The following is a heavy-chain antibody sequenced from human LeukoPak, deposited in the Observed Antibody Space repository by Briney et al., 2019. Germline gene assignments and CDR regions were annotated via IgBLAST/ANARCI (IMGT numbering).Heavy chain of an antibody. CDR1: GFTFSSYE. CDR3: ARGSAADYYFDY. J-gene: IGHJ4*02. D-gene: IGHD6-13*01. CDR2: ISTSGSTI. Sequence: GGSLRLSCAASGFTFSSYEMNWVRQAPGKGLEWVSYISTSGSTIDYADSVKGRFTISRDNAENSLYLQVYSLRAEDTAVYYCARGSAADYYFDYWGQGTLVTVSS. V-gene: IGHV3-48*03.